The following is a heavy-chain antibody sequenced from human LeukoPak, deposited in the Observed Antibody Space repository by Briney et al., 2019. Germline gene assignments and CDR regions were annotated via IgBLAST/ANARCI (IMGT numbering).Heavy chain of an antibody. CDR3: ARENGDYGEYYFDY. CDR2: INPNSGGT. V-gene: IGHV1-2*06. D-gene: IGHD4-17*01. Sequence: ASVKVSCKASGHTFTGYYMHWVRQAPGQGLEWMGRINPNSGGTNYAQKFQGRVTMTRDASISTAYMELSRLRSDDTAVYFCARENGDYGEYYFDYWGQGTLVTVSS. CDR1: GHTFTGYY. J-gene: IGHJ4*02.